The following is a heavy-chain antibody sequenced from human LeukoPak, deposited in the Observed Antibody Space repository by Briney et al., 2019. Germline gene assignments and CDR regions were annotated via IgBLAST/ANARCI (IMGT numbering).Heavy chain of an antibody. D-gene: IGHD2-21*02. V-gene: IGHV3-7*01. Sequence: GGSLRLSCAASAFTFIIYRMSWVPQAPGKGLEWVANIKQDGSEKYNVVSVRGGFTTSTDNAQSSFFLRISSLRAEDTSVYYCGAGDWGARDSFDLWGRGTMVTVSS. J-gene: IGHJ3*01. CDR3: GAGDWGARDSFDL. CDR1: AFTFIIYR. CDR2: IKQDGSEK.